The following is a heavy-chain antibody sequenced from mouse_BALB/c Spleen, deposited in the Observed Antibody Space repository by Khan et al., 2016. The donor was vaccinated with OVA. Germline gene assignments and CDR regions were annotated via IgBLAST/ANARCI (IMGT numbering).Heavy chain of an antibody. J-gene: IGHJ3*01. CDR2: IRLKSNNYAT. CDR3: TRPGGYYAWFAY. D-gene: IGHD2-3*01. V-gene: IGHV6-6*02. CDR1: GFTFSNFW. Sequence: EVKLEVSGGGLVQPGGSMKLSCVASGFTFSNFWMNWVRQSPEQGLEWVAEIRLKSNNYATHYAESVKGRFTISRDDSKSSVYLQMNNLRAEDTGSYYGTRPGGYYAWFAYWGQGTLVTVSA.